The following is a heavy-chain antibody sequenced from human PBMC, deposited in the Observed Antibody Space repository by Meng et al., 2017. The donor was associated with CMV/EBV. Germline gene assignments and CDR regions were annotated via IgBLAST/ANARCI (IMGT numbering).Heavy chain of an antibody. J-gene: IGHJ4*02. CDR3: AKKRERDSGWFFYFDY. D-gene: IGHD6-19*01. CDR2: ISGSGGST. CDR1: GFTFSSYA. Sequence: GESLKISCAASGFTFSSYAMSWVRQAPGKGLEWVSAISGSGGSTYYADSVKGRFTISRDNSKNTLYLQMNSLRAEDTAVYYCAKKRERDSGWFFYFDYWGQGTLVTVSS. V-gene: IGHV3-23*01.